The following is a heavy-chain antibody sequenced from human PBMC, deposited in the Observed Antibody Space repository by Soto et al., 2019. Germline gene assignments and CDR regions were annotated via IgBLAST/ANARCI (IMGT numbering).Heavy chain of an antibody. CDR2: IRSKAYGGTT. Sequence: GSLRLSCTASGFTFGDYAMSWFRQAPGKGLEWVGFIRSKAYGGTTEYAASVKGRFTISRDDSKSIAYLQMNSLKTEDTAVYYCTRDLGVVVVAANWFDPWGQGTLVTVSS. V-gene: IGHV3-49*03. CDR1: GFTFGDYA. CDR3: TRDLGVVVVAANWFDP. D-gene: IGHD2-15*01. J-gene: IGHJ5*02.